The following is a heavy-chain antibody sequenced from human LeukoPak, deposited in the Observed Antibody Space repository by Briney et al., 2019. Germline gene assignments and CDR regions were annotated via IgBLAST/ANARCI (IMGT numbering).Heavy chain of an antibody. D-gene: IGHD6-13*01. Sequence: GGSLRLSCAASGFTFSSYAMCWVRQAPGKGLEWVSAISGSGDNTYYADSVKGRFTISRDNSKNTLYLQMNSLRAEDTAVYYCARIAVVGPEDYWGQGTLVTVSS. V-gene: IGHV3-23*01. J-gene: IGHJ4*02. CDR1: GFTFSSYA. CDR2: ISGSGDNT. CDR3: ARIAVVGPEDY.